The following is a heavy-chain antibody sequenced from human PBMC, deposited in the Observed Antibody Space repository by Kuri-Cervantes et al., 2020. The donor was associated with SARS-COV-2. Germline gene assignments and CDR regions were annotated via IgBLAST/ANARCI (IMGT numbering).Heavy chain of an antibody. J-gene: IGHJ6*03. CDR3: ARLKSSNYTFVYYYYRDV. D-gene: IGHD4-11*01. CDR2: IYYNGST. CDR1: GGSISSYF. V-gene: IGHV4-59*08. Sequence: SETLSLTCTVSGGSISSYFWNWIRQPPGKGLEWIGYIYYNGSTNYNPSLKSRITISVDTSKNQFYLNLSSVTAADTAVYYCARLKSSNYTFVYYYYRDVWGKGTTVTVSS.